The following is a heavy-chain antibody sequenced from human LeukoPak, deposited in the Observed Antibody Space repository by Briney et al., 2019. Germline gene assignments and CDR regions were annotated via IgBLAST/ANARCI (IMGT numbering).Heavy chain of an antibody. V-gene: IGHV3-23*01. CDR2: ISPRGDIT. CDR3: AKDDAWLQFGE. D-gene: IGHD5-24*01. CDR1: GFTFSSHA. Sequence: EPGGSLRLSCAASGFTFSSHAMNWVRQAPGKGLEWVSGISPRGDITYYADSVKGRFTISRDNSKNTLYLEVISLTVEDTAVYYCAKDDAWLQFGEWSQGTLVTVSS. J-gene: IGHJ4*02.